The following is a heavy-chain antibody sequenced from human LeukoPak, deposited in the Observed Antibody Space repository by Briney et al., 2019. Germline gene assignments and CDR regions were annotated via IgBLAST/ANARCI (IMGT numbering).Heavy chain of an antibody. V-gene: IGHV1-2*02. CDR2: INPNSGGT. D-gene: IGHD2-21*02. CDR3: ARITDVVVTAIGWYDY. Sequence: ASVKVPCKASGYTFTGYYMHWVRQAPGQGLEWMGWINPNSGGTNYAQKFQGRVTMTRDTSISTAYMELSRLRSDDTAVYYCARITDVVVTAIGWYDYWGQGTLVTVSS. CDR1: GYTFTGYY. J-gene: IGHJ4*02.